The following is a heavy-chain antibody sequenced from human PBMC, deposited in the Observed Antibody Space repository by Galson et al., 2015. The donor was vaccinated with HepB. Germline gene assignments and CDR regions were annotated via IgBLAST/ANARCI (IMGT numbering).Heavy chain of an antibody. V-gene: IGHV1-2*02. CDR1: GYTFTGYY. CDR2: INPNSGGT. D-gene: IGHD4-11*01. Sequence: SVKVSCKASGYTFTGYYMHWVRQAPGQGLEWMGWINPNSGGTNYAQKFQGRVTMTRDTSISTAYMELSRLRSDDTAVYYCARVLNTVTDRFFDYWGREPWSPSPQ. CDR3: ARVLNTVTDRFFDY. J-gene: IGHJ4*02.